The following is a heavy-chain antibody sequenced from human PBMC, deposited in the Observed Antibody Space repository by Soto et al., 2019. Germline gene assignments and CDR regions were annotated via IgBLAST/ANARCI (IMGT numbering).Heavy chain of an antibody. V-gene: IGHV3-7*01. J-gene: IGHJ4*02. CDR3: GRVRRSDPDDY. Sequence: EVQLVESGGGLVQPGGSLRLSCAASGFSFSSYWMSWVRQAPGKGLEWVANIKQDGSEKQYVDFVKGRFTISRDNAKNSLYLQMNSLRDEDTAVYDCGRVRRSDPDDYWGQGTLVTVSS. D-gene: IGHD2-15*01. CDR1: GFSFSSYW. CDR2: IKQDGSEK.